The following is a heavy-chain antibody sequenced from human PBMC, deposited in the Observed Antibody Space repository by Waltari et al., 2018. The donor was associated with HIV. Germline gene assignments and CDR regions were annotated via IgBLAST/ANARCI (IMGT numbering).Heavy chain of an antibody. CDR1: GGTSSTFG. CDR2: IVPILGVT. J-gene: IGHJ6*02. V-gene: IGHV1-69*04. CDR3: ARHTRQSGTALVHHYYGMDV. Sequence: QVHLVQSGAEVKKPGSSVKVSCEVSGGTSSTFGISWVRQAHGRGLEWMGRIVPILGVTDYAQRFEGRLTITADKSTGPVSMELSSLKPDDSAVYFCARHTRQSGTALVHHYYGMDVWGQGTTVTVSS. D-gene: IGHD6-19*01.